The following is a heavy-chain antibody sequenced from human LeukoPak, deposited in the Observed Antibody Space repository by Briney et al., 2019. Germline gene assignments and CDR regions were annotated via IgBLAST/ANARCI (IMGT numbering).Heavy chain of an antibody. D-gene: IGHD2-21*01. J-gene: IGHJ3*02. CDR2: INHSGST. Sequence: SETLSLTCAVYGGSFRGYYWSVIRQPPGKGLEWIGEINHSGSTNYNPSLKSRVTISVDTSKSQFSLKLSSVTAADTAVYYCERVTLWWQKLDIWGQGTMVTVSS. CDR1: GGSFRGYY. V-gene: IGHV4-34*01. CDR3: ERVTLWWQKLDI.